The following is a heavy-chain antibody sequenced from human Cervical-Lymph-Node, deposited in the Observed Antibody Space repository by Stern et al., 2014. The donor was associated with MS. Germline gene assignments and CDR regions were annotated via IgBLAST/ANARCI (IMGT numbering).Heavy chain of an antibody. V-gene: IGHV3-7*01. J-gene: IGHJ6*02. CDR3: ARQDYFWSGYYYYGMDV. D-gene: IGHD3-3*01. CDR1: GFTFSSYW. CDR2: IKQDGSEK. Sequence: EVQLVESGGGLVQPGGSLRLSCAASGFTFSSYWMSWVRQAPGKGLEWGANIKQDGSEKYYVDSVKGRFTISRDNAKTSLYLQMNSLRAEDTAVYYCARQDYFWSGYYYYGMDVWGQGTTVTVSS.